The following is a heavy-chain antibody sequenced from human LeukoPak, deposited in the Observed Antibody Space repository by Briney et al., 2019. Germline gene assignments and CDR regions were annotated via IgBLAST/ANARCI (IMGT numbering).Heavy chain of an antibody. CDR3: ARGPMYYYDSSGYYPFDY. D-gene: IGHD3-22*01. V-gene: IGHV4-34*01. CDR2: INHSGST. Sequence: SETLSLTCAVYGGSFSGYYWSWIRQPPGNGLEWIGEINHSGSTNYNPSLKSRVTISVDTSKNQFSLKLSSVTAADTAVYYCARGPMYYYDSSGYYPFDYWGQGTLVTVSS. CDR1: GGSFSGYY. J-gene: IGHJ4*02.